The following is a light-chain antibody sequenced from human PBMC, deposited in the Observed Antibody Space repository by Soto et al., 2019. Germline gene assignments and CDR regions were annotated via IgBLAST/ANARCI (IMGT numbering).Light chain of an antibody. Sequence: DIVMTQSPLFLSVTPGEPASISCRSSRSLLHDNGFNFLNWYLQKPGQSPQLLISLGSSRASGVPDRFSGSASGRDFTLLISRVVAEDVGVFYCMQALETPLTFGGGTKVEIK. CDR2: LGS. J-gene: IGKJ4*01. V-gene: IGKV2-28*01. CDR3: MQALETPLT. CDR1: RSLLHDNGFNF.